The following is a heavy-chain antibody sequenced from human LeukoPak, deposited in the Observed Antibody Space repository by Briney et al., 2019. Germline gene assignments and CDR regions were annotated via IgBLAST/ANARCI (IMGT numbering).Heavy chain of an antibody. Sequence: ASVKVSCKAYGYTFTIYGISWVRQAPGQGLEWVGWISGYSGNTHYAQRLQGRVTMTTDTSTTTSYMELRSLRSDDTAVYYCARATGTWGHDGFHIWGQGTMVTVSS. CDR1: GYTFTIYG. D-gene: IGHD3-16*01. CDR3: ARATGTWGHDGFHI. CDR2: ISGYSGNT. V-gene: IGHV1-18*01. J-gene: IGHJ3*02.